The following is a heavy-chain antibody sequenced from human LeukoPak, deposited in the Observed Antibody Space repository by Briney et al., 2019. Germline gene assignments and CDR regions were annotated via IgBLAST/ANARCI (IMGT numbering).Heavy chain of an antibody. CDR3: ARARAYYDILTGYRDAFDI. V-gene: IGHV3-48*04. CDR1: RFTFSSYS. Sequence: GGSLRLSCAASRFTFSSYSMNWVRQAPGKGLEWVSYISISGSTIYYADSVKGRFTISRDNAKNSLYLQMNSLRAEDTAVYYCARARAYYDILTGYRDAFDIWGQGTMVTVSS. CDR2: ISISGSTI. J-gene: IGHJ3*02. D-gene: IGHD3-9*01.